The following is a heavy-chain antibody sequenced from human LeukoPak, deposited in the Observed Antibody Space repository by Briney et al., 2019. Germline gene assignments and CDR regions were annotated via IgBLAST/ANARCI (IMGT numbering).Heavy chain of an antibody. CDR3: AREGMAVAENLDS. V-gene: IGHV1-69*01. CDR2: IIPDFGTT. CDR1: GGTFSSYA. Sequence: SVKVSCKASGGTFSSYAISWVRQAPGQGLEWMGGIIPDFGTTNYAQKFKGRVTITADESTSTAYMELSSLTSDDTAVYYCAREGMAVAENLDSWGQGTLVTVSP. J-gene: IGHJ4*02. D-gene: IGHD6-19*01.